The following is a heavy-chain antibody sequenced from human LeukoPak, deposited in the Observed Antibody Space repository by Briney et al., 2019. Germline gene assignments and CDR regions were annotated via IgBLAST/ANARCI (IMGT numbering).Heavy chain of an antibody. V-gene: IGHV3-30*02. CDR3: ATQQLLVDIVAVVAATKYAFDI. CDR1: GFTFSSYG. J-gene: IGHJ3*02. CDR2: IRYDGSNK. D-gene: IGHD2-15*01. Sequence: PGGSLRLSCAASGFTFSSYGMHWVRQAPSKGLEWVAFIRYDGSNKYYADSVKGRFTISRDNSKNTLYLQMNSLRAEDTAVYYCATQQLLVDIVAVVAATKYAFDIWGQGTMVTVSS.